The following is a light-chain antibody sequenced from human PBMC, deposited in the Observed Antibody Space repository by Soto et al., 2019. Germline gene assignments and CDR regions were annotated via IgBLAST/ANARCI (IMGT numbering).Light chain of an antibody. J-gene: IGKJ4*01. CDR3: QQRSNRPPT. CDR1: QSVSSY. V-gene: IGKV3-11*01. CDR2: DAS. Sequence: EIVLTQSPATLSLSPGERAALSCRASQSVSSYLAWYQQKPGQAPRLLIYDASKRATGIPARFSGSGSGTDFTLTISGLEPEDFAVYFWQQRSNRPPTFGGGTKG.